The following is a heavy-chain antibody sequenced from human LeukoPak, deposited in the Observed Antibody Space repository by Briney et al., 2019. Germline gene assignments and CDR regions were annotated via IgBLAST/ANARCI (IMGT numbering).Heavy chain of an antibody. J-gene: IGHJ4*02. Sequence: PGGSLRLSCAASGFTFKNYWMSWVRQAPGKGLEWVANIKQDGSEKYYVDSVKGRFTISRDNAENSVYLQMNSLRAEDTAVYYCAKGSVADFDYWGQGTLVTVSS. D-gene: IGHD6-19*01. CDR3: AKGSVADFDY. CDR1: GFTFKNYW. CDR2: IKQDGSEK. V-gene: IGHV3-7*03.